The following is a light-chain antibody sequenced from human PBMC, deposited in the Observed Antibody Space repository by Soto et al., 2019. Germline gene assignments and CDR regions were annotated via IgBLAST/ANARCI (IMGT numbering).Light chain of an antibody. J-gene: IGKJ1*01. V-gene: IGKV1-39*01. CDR3: QQAFSAEWT. CDR1: QSIGTF. CDR2: TSF. Sequence: DIQMTQSPPSLSASVGDRVTITCQASQSIGTFLNWYQQKPGEAPNLLIHTSFTLYSGVPSRFSGTGSGTDFTLTISSLQPEDFATYFCQQAFSAEWTFGQGTKVDI.